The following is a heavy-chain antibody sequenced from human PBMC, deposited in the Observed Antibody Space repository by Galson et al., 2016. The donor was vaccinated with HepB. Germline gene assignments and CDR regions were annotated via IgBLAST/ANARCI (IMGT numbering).Heavy chain of an antibody. Sequence: SLRLSCAASGFTFGSYSMHWVRQAPGKGLEWVSYIRGGSDAIYYADSVKGRFTMSRDNVKNSLYLQMNSLRDEDTAVYYCARSSWSSGCWCSNDYWGQGTLVTVSS. CDR1: GFTFGSYS. CDR2: IRGGSDAI. CDR3: ARSSWSSGCWCSNDY. V-gene: IGHV3-48*02. J-gene: IGHJ4*02. D-gene: IGHD6-19*01.